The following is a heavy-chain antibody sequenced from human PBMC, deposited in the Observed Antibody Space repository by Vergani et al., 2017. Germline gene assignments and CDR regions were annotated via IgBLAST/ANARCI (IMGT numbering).Heavy chain of an antibody. CDR2: IWSDGSNK. CDR3: AKDFLVYCGGDCYSGYYFDY. D-gene: IGHD2-21*02. V-gene: IGHV3-33*06. CDR1: GFTFSSYG. J-gene: IGHJ4*02. Sequence: QVQLVESGGGVVQPGRSLRLSCAASGFTFSSYGMHWVRQAPGKGLEWVAVIWSDGSNKYYADSVKGRFTISRDNSKNTLYLQMNSLRAEDTAVYYCAKDFLVYCGGDCYSGYYFDYWGQGTLVTVSS.